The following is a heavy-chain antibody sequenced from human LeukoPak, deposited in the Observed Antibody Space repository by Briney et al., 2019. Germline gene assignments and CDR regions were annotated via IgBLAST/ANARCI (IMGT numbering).Heavy chain of an antibody. CDR1: GFTFSSYA. D-gene: IGHD2-2*01. Sequence: PGGSLRLSCAASGFTFSSYAMSWVRQAPGKGLEWVANIKEDGGEKYYVDSVKGRFTISRDNAKNSVSLQMNSLRAEDTAVYYCARGPYCDGTSCQSFFDYWGQGALVTVSS. J-gene: IGHJ4*02. CDR3: ARGPYCDGTSCQSFFDY. V-gene: IGHV3-7*01. CDR2: IKEDGGEK.